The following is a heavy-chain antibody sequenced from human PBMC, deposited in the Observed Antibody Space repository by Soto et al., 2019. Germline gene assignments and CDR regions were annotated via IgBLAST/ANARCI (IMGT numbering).Heavy chain of an antibody. CDR3: ARDATFCLDC. Sequence: GGSLRLSCAASGFSFSNYWMAWVRQAPGKGLEWVANINRDGGERYHADSVRGRFTIFRDNSENSLYLQMNRLRAEDTAVYYCARDATFCLDCWGRGTLV. V-gene: IGHV3-7*03. D-gene: IGHD3-16*01. CDR2: INRDGGER. J-gene: IGHJ4*02. CDR1: GFSFSNYW.